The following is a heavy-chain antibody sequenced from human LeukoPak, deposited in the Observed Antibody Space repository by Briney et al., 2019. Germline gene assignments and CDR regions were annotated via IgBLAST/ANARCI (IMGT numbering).Heavy chain of an antibody. J-gene: IGHJ4*01. CDR3: ARQLPTAAADTRGYFDY. Sequence: SETLPLTCSVSGGSTSNADYYWGWIRQAPGKGLEWIGSIFYGGSNHYNPSLKSRAAISVDTSKTQFSLKLTSVTAADAAMYYCARQLPTAAADTRGYFDYWGQGTVVTVSS. V-gene: IGHV4-39*01. CDR1: GGSTSNADYY. CDR2: IFYGGSN. D-gene: IGHD6-25*01.